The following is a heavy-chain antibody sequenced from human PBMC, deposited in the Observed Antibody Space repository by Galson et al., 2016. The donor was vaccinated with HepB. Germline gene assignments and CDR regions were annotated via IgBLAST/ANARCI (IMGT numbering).Heavy chain of an antibody. CDR2: INAYNGNT. V-gene: IGHV1-18*01. D-gene: IGHD5-12*01. Sequence: SVKVSCKASGYTFTNYGITWVRQAPGQGLQWVGWINAYNGNTNYAQSFQGRVTMTTDTSTGTAYMELWNLRSDDTALYYCARVLGGYDFYPWGQGTLVTVSS. J-gene: IGHJ5*02. CDR1: GYTFTNYG. CDR3: ARVLGGYDFYP.